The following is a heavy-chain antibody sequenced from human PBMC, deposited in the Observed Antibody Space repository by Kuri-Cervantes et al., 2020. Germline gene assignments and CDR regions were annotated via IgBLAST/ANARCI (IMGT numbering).Heavy chain of an antibody. CDR3: AKRGSLVTWFDP. CDR1: GFTFSSYA. J-gene: IGHJ5*02. CDR2: ISYDGSNK. Sequence: GESLKISCAASGFTFSSYAMHWVRQAPGKGLEWVAVISYDGSNKYYADSVKGRFTISRDNSKNTLYLQMNSLRAEDTTVYYCAKRGSLVTWFDPWGQGTLVTVSS. D-gene: IGHD2-21*02. V-gene: IGHV3-30*07.